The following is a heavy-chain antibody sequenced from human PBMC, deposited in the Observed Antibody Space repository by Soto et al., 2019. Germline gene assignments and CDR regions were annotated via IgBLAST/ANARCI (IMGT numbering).Heavy chain of an antibody. CDR1: GFTFGSYA. D-gene: IGHD3-16*01. CDR2: ISGSGRTT. CDR3: AKFRGPSYSYYSMDV. Sequence: EVQLLESGGCLVQPGGSLRLSCAASGFTFGSYAMNWLRQAPGRGLECVSFISGSGRTTYYADSVKGRFTVSRDNSKNTLYLQMNSLRAEDTALYYCAKFRGPSYSYYSMDVWGKGTTVTVSS. J-gene: IGHJ6*03. V-gene: IGHV3-23*01.